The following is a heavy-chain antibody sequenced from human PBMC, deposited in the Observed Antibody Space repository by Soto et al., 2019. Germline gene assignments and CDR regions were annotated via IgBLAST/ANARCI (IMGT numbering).Heavy chain of an antibody. J-gene: IGHJ6*02. CDR1: GGSITITNW. CDR2: IFHSGGT. D-gene: IGHD4-17*01. V-gene: IGHV4-4*02. CDR3: ATRIYYGDRCMDV. Sequence: QVHLQESGPGLVKPSGTLSLTCAVSGGSITITNWWNWVRQPPGKGLEWIGEIFHSGGTNYNPSLKSRVTMSADRSKDQFALNLSSVTAADTAMYYCATRIYYGDRCMDVWGQGTTVTVSS.